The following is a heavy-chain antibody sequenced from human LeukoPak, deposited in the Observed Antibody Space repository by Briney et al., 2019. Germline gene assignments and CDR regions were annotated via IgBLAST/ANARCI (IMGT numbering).Heavy chain of an antibody. D-gene: IGHD6-19*01. V-gene: IGHV3-23*01. Sequence: TGGSLRLSCAASGFTFSSYAMSWVRQAPGRGLDWVSTISGTGSATHYADSVKGRFTISRDNSENTVYLHMNSLRAEDTAIYYCAKNQGSGWYVFDYWGQGTLVTVSS. CDR3: AKNQGSGWYVFDY. J-gene: IGHJ4*02. CDR1: GFTFSSYA. CDR2: ISGTGSAT.